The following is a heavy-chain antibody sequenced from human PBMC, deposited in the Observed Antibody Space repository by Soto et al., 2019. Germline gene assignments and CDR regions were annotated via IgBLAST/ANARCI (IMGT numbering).Heavy chain of an antibody. CDR3: ARGDREDIAVVVGARPGEYGIDI. V-gene: IGHV3-30-3*01. CDR2: IAYDGSNK. J-gene: IGHJ6*02. D-gene: IGHD2-15*01. CDR1: GFTFSNYA. Sequence: PGGSLRLSCAASGFTFSNYAMHWVRQAPGKGLECLAVIAYDGSNKFYRDSVKGRFTISRDNSKNTLYLHMNSLRSEDTAVYYCARGDREDIAVVVGARPGEYGIDIWGQGTTVT.